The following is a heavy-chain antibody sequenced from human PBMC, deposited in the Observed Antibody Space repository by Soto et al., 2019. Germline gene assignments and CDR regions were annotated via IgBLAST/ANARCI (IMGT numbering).Heavy chain of an antibody. Sequence: PSETLSLTCAVYGGSFSGYYWSWIRQPPGKGLEWIGEINHSGSTNYNPSLKSRVTISVDTSKNQFSLKLSSVTAADTAVYYCASDRNSSSWYWFDYWGQGTLVPASS. CDR1: GGSFSGYY. CDR2: INHSGST. J-gene: IGHJ4*02. V-gene: IGHV4-34*01. CDR3: ASDRNSSSWYWFDY. D-gene: IGHD6-13*01.